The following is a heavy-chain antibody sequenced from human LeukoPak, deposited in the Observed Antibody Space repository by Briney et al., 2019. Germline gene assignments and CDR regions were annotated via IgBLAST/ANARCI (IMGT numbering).Heavy chain of an antibody. CDR1: GFMFSSYW. CDR2: IKQDGSEK. D-gene: IGHD3-10*01. CDR3: ATDKWFGELSV. J-gene: IGHJ4*02. V-gene: IGHV3-7*04. Sequence: GGSLRLSCAASGFMFSSYWMSWVRQAPGKGLEWVANIKQDGSEKYYVDSVKGRFTISRDNAKNSLYLQMNSLRAEDTAVYYCATDKWFGELSVWGQGTLVTVSS.